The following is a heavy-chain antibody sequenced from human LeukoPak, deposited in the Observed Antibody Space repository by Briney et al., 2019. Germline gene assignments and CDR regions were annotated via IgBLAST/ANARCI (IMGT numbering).Heavy chain of an antibody. Sequence: SSGTLSLTCTVSGGSISSYYWSWIRQPPGKGLEWIGYIYYSGSTNYNPSLKSRVTISVDTSKNQFSLKLSSVTAADTAVYYCARDRYSSSRYPKYWYFDLWGRGTLVTVSS. CDR3: ARDRYSSSRYPKYWYFDL. V-gene: IGHV4-59*01. D-gene: IGHD6-13*01. CDR2: IYYSGST. CDR1: GGSISSYY. J-gene: IGHJ2*01.